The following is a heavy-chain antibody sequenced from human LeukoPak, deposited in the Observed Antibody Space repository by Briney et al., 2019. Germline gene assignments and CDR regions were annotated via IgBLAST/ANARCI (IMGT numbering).Heavy chain of an antibody. J-gene: IGHJ4*02. CDR2: IIPIFGTA. D-gene: IGHD4-11*01. Sequence: GSSVKVSCKASGGTFSSYAISWVRQAPGQGLEWMGGIIPIFGTANYAQKFQGRVTMTRNTFISTAYMELSSLRSEDTAVYYCARDLTVTTLLGYWGQGTLITVSS. CDR3: ARDLTVTTLLGY. V-gene: IGHV1-69*05. CDR1: GGTFSSYA.